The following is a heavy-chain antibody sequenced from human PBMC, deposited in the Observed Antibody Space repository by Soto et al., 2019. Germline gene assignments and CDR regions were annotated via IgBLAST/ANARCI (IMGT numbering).Heavy chain of an antibody. D-gene: IGHD5-12*01. CDR1: GDTFTFYY. V-gene: IGHV1-46*01. CDR3: ATDLSRPQDIVATIWQGTRNFDY. J-gene: IGHJ4*02. CDR2: INPSGGST. Sequence: SSMKFSCKGAGDTFTFYYMHCVRQAPGQVLACMGIINPSGGSTGYAQKFQGRVTMTRDTSTSTVYMELSSLRSEDTAVYYCATDLSRPQDIVATIWQGTRNFDYWGQGTLVTVSS.